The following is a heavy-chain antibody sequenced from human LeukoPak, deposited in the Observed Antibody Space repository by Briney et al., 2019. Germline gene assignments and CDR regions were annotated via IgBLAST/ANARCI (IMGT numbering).Heavy chain of an antibody. CDR1: GGSISSYY. J-gene: IGHJ6*02. Sequence: SETLSLTCTVSGGSISSYYWSWIRQPPGKGLEWIGYIYYSGSTSYNPSLKGRVTISVDTSKNQFSLKLSSVTAADTAVYYCARDPGYYYYYYGMDVWGQGTTVTVSS. D-gene: IGHD3-10*01. V-gene: IGHV4-59*01. CDR2: IYYSGST. CDR3: ARDPGYYYYYYGMDV.